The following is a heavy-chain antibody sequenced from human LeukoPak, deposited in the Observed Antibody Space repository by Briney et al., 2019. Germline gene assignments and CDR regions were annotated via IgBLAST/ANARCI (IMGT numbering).Heavy chain of an antibody. V-gene: IGHV4-34*01. CDR2: INHSGST. CDR3: ARSPVGYCSGGSCYRDY. Sequence: SETLSLTCAVYGGSFSGYYWSGIREPPGKGLEWNGDINHSGSTNYNPSLKSRVTISVDTSKNQFSLKLSSVTAADTAVYYCARSPVGYCSGGSCYRDYWGQGTLVTVSS. J-gene: IGHJ4*02. CDR1: GGSFSGYY. D-gene: IGHD2-15*01.